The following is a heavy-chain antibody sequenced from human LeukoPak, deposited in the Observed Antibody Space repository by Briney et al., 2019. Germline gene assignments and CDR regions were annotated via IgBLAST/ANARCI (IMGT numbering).Heavy chain of an antibody. CDR1: GYTFTSYG. D-gene: IGHD6-6*01. V-gene: IGHV1-69*05. CDR2: IIPIFGTA. J-gene: IGHJ4*02. CDR3: ARDLYSNSSGHRCFDY. Sequence: GASVKVSCKASGYTFTSYGISWVRQAPGQGLEWMGGIIPIFGTANYAQKFQGRVTITTDESTSTAYMELSSLRSEDTAVYYCARDLYSNSSGHRCFDYWGQGTLVTVSS.